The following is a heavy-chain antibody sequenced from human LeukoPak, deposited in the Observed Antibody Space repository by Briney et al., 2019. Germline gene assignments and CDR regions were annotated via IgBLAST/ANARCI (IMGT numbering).Heavy chain of an antibody. V-gene: IGHV4-59*01. CDR2: IYYSGST. CDR3: ARDPYSSGRENVRLPDY. D-gene: IGHD6-19*01. Sequence: PSETLSLTCTVSGGSISSYYWSWIRQPPGKGLEWIGYIYYSGSTNYNPSLKSRVTISVDTSKNQFSLKLSSVTAADTAVYYCARDPYSSGRENVRLPDYWGQGTLVTVSS. CDR1: GGSISSYY. J-gene: IGHJ4*02.